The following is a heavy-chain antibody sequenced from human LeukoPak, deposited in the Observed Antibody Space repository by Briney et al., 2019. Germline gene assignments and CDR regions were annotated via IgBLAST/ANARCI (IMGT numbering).Heavy chain of an antibody. J-gene: IGHJ4*02. CDR2: INSDGSST. D-gene: IGHD2-15*01. CDR3: ARVDCSGGSCYFDY. Sequence: GGSLRLSCAASGFTFSRYWMHWVRQTPGKGLVWVSRINSDGSSTRYADSVKGRFTISRDNAKNTLDLQMSSLRAEDTAVYYCARVDCSGGSCYFDYWGQGTLVTFSS. CDR1: GFTFSRYW. V-gene: IGHV3-74*01.